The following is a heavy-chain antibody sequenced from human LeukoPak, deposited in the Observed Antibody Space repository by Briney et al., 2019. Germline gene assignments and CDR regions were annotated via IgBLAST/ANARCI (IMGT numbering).Heavy chain of an antibody. J-gene: IGHJ4*02. Sequence: GGSLRLSCAASGFTFSSYAMNWVRQAPGKGPEWVSGISRSGGSTYYADSVKGRFSISRDNSKDTLYLQMNSLRAEDTAVYYCAKQSSGVAYWGQGILVTVSS. CDR2: ISRSGGST. D-gene: IGHD3-3*01. V-gene: IGHV3-23*01. CDR3: AKQSSGVAY. CDR1: GFTFSSYA.